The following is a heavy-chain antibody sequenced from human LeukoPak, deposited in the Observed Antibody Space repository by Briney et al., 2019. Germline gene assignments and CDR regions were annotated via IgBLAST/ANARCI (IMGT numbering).Heavy chain of an antibody. D-gene: IGHD3-22*01. CDR1: GGSISSYY. J-gene: IGHJ5*02. Sequence: SESLSLTCTVSGGSISSYYWSWIRQPPGKGLEWIGYIYYIGSTNYNPSLKSRVTVSVDTSKNHFSLKLSSVTAADTAVYYCARHEGDTSGSYLYNWFDPWGQGTLVTVSS. CDR2: IYYIGST. V-gene: IGHV4-59*08. CDR3: ARHEGDTSGSYLYNWFDP.